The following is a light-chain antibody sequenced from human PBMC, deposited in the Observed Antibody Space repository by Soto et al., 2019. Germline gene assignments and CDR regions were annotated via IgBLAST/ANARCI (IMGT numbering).Light chain of an antibody. V-gene: IGKV3-15*01. CDR2: GAS. CDR3: QQYNNWPWT. CDR1: QSISGT. Sequence: EIVMTQSPATLSVSPGERATLSCRASQSISGTLAWYQQKPGQAPRLLIYGASTRATGFPARFSGSGSGTEFTISISSLQSDDFEVYFCQQYNNWPWTFGQGTKVDIK. J-gene: IGKJ1*01.